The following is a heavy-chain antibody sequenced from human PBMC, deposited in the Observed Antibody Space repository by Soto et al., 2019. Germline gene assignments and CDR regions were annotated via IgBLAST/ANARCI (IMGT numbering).Heavy chain of an antibody. D-gene: IGHD5-12*01. Sequence: QVQLVESGGDLVKPGGSLRLSCAASGFTFSDYYMSWIRQTPGKGLEWVSYITQSGHATQYADSVRGRFTISRDNNKNSLYLQMNSLRVEDTGVYYCARAIRGYGVYGGYLGQGALVTVSS. J-gene: IGHJ4*02. CDR1: GFTFSDYY. CDR2: ITQSGHAT. V-gene: IGHV3-11*04. CDR3: ARAIRGYGVYGGY.